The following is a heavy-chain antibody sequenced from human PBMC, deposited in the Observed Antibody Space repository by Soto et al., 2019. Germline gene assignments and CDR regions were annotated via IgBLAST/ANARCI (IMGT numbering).Heavy chain of an antibody. Sequence: GGSLRLSCAASGFTFSSYSVNWVRQAPGKGLEWVSYISSSSSTIYYADSVKGRFTISRDNAKNSLYLQMNSLRDEDTAVYYCARDRNIITMVRGVIVAKDYGMDVWGQGTTVTVSS. V-gene: IGHV3-48*02. CDR3: ARDRNIITMVRGVIVAKDYGMDV. J-gene: IGHJ6*02. CDR1: GFTFSSYS. D-gene: IGHD3-10*01. CDR2: ISSSSSTI.